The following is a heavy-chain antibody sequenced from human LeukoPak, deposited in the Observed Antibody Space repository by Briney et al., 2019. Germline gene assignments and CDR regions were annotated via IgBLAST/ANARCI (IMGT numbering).Heavy chain of an antibody. J-gene: IGHJ6*02. CDR3: ARVLYYYGMDV. V-gene: IGHV4-34*01. CDR2: INHSGST. CDR1: GGSFSGYY. Sequence: SETLSLTCAVYGGSFSGYYWSWIRQPPGKGLEWIGEINHSGSTDYNPSLKSRVTISVDTSKNQFSLKLSSVTAADTAVYYCARVLYYYGMDVWGQGTTVTVSS.